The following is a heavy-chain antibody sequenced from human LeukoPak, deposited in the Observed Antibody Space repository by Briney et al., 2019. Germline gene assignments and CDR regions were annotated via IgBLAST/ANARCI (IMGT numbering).Heavy chain of an antibody. V-gene: IGHV3-33*01. Sequence: PGGSLRLSCAASGFTFSSYGMHWVRQAPGKGLEWVAIIWYDGSNKYYADSVKDRFTISRDNSKNTLYLQMNSLRAEDTAVYYCARGYYYGSGSYLYVGLWGQGTLVTVSS. CDR2: IWYDGSNK. CDR3: ARGYYYGSGSYLYVGL. CDR1: GFTFSSYG. J-gene: IGHJ5*02. D-gene: IGHD3-10*01.